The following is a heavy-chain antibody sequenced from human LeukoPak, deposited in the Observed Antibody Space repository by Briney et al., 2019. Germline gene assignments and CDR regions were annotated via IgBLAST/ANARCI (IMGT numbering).Heavy chain of an antibody. CDR2: IIPIFGTA. Sequence: ASVKVSCKASGGIFSSYAISWVRQAPGQGLEWMGGIIPIFGTANYAQKFQGRVTITADESTSTAYMEPSSLRSEDTAVYYCARSSPPSSYYYDSTGYYLNWFDPWGQGTLVTVS. CDR3: ARSSPPSSYYYDSTGYYLNWFDP. D-gene: IGHD3-22*01. V-gene: IGHV1-69*13. CDR1: GGIFSSYA. J-gene: IGHJ5*02.